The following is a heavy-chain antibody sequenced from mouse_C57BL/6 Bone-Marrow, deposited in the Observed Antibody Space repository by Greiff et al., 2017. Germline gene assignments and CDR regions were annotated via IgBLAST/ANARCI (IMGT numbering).Heavy chain of an antibody. V-gene: IGHV1-85*01. D-gene: IGHD1-1*01. CDR1: GYTFTSYD. J-gene: IGHJ1*03. CDR2: IYPRDGST. Sequence: VNVVESGPELVKPGASVKLSCKASGYTFTSYDINWVKQRPGQGLEWIGWIYPRDGSTKYNEKFKGKATLTVYTSSSTAYIELHSLTSEDSAVYFCARDYGSSYWYFDVWGTGTTVTVSS. CDR3: ARDYGSSYWYFDV.